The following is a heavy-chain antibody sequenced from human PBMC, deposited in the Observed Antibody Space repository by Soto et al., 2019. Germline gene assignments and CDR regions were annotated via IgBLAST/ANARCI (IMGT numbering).Heavy chain of an antibody. V-gene: IGHV3-74*01. Sequence: GGSLRLSCAASGFTFSSYWMHWIRQAPGKGLVWVSRINSDGSSTSYADSVKGRFTISRDNAKNTLYLQMNSLRAEDTAVYYCAREYYDSSGYYYPTCFQHWGQGTLVTVSS. CDR1: GFTFSSYW. CDR3: AREYYDSSGYYYPTCFQH. CDR2: INSDGSST. D-gene: IGHD3-22*01. J-gene: IGHJ1*01.